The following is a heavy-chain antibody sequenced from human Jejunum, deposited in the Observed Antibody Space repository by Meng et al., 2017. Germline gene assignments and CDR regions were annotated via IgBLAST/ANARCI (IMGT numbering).Heavy chain of an antibody. CDR3: ATRTRDSFDY. D-gene: IGHD1-7*01. Sequence: WVRQAPGKGLVWIGEIYHSETTNYNPSLKSRVAISADKSKNQFSLNLYSLSAADTAVYYCATRTRDSFDYWGQGSLVTVSS. CDR2: IYHSETT. V-gene: IGHV4-4*02. J-gene: IGHJ4*02.